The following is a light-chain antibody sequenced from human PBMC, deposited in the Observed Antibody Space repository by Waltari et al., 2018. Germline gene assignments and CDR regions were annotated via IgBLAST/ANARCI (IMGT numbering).Light chain of an antibody. J-gene: IGKJ1*01. CDR2: GAS. CDR1: QSISKF. V-gene: IGKV1-5*01. CDR3: HQYHTYLWT. Sequence: DIQMTQSPSTLSAFVGDRVTITCRASQSISKFLAWYQLKPGKAPKLLIYGASTLDGGVPSRFSGSGSGAEFTLTISSLQPDDVATYHCHQYHTYLWTFGQVTKVEIK.